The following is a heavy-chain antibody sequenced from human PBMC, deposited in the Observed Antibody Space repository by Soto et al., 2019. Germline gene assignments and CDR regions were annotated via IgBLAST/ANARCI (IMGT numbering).Heavy chain of an antibody. CDR2: IYYSGST. V-gene: IGHV4-61*01. J-gene: IGHJ4*02. Sequence: SETLSLTCTVSGGSVSSGSYYWSWIRQPPGKGLEWIGYIYYSGSTNYNPSLKSRVTISVDTSKNQFSLKLSSVTAADTAVYYCARGERQLGDFDYWGQGTLVTVSS. CDR3: ARGERQLGDFDY. CDR1: GGSVSSGSYY. D-gene: IGHD6-6*01.